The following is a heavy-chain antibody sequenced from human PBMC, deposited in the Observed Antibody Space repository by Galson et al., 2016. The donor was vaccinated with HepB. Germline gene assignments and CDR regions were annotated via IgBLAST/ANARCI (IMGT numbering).Heavy chain of an antibody. CDR3: ARGYCSSTSLCGMDV. J-gene: IGHJ6*02. V-gene: IGHV3-48*02. D-gene: IGHD2-2*01. Sequence: SLRLSCAVSGFTFSHFSMNWVRQAPGKGLEWVSYISSSSDTIYYADSAKGRFTISRDTAKNSLYLQMNSLRDGDTAVYYCARGYCSSTSLCGMDVWGQGTTVTVSS. CDR2: ISSSSDTI. CDR1: GFTFSHFS.